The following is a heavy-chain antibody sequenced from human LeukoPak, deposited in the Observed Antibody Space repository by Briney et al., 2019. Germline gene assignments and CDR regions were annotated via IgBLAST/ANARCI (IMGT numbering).Heavy chain of an antibody. CDR1: GGSFSGYY. J-gene: IGHJ5*02. V-gene: IGHV4-34*01. CDR2: INHSGST. D-gene: IGHD5-12*01. CDR3: ARQIRWLRYWFDP. Sequence: TSETLSLTCAVYGGSFSGYYWSWIRQPPGKGLEWIGEINHSGSTNYNPSLKSRVTISVDTSKNQFSLKLSSVTAADTAVYYCARQIRWLRYWFDPWGQGTLVTVSS.